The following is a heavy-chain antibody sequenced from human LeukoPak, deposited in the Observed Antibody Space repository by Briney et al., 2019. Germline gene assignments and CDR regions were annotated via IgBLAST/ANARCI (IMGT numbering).Heavy chain of an antibody. V-gene: IGHV3-33*01. CDR2: IWYNGSKK. J-gene: IGHJ4*02. D-gene: IGHD6-13*01. CDR1: GFTFSDHG. Sequence: QPGRSLRLSCAASGFTFSDHGMHWVRQAPGKGLEWVAIIWYNGSKKYYADSVKGRFTISRDNAKNSLYLQMDSLRDDDTAVYYCARVWSGQQLVLGDYWGQGTLVTVSS. CDR3: ARVWSGQQLVLGDY.